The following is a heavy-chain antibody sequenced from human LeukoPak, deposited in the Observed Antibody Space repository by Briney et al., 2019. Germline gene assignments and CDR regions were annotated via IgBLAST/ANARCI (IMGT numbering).Heavy chain of an antibody. J-gene: IGHJ5*02. CDR1: GFIFSNYG. CDR3: AKDPELRAIVVVTGPFDP. Sequence: QTGGSLRLSCAASGFIFSNYGMHWVRQAPGKGLEWVAVIWYGGSNKYYADSVKGRFTISRDNSKNTLYLQMNSLRAEDTAVYYCAKDPELRAIVVVTGPFDPWGQGTLVTVSS. CDR2: IWYGGSNK. D-gene: IGHD2-21*02. V-gene: IGHV3-30*02.